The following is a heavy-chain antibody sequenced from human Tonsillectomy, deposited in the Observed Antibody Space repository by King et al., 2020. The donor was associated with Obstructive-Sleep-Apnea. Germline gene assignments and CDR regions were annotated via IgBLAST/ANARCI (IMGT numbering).Heavy chain of an antibody. D-gene: IGHD5-24*01. V-gene: IGHV1-18*04. CDR2: ISAYNGNT. Sequence: VEFGAEVKKPGASVKVSCKASGYTFTRYGIRWVRQAPGQGLEWMGWISAYNGNTKYAEKLQDRVTMTSDTSTGTAYMELRRLRSDDTAVYYCARAGRDGYNWDWFDPWGQGTLVTVSS. CDR3: ARAGRDGYNWDWFDP. CDR1: GYTFTRYG. J-gene: IGHJ5*02.